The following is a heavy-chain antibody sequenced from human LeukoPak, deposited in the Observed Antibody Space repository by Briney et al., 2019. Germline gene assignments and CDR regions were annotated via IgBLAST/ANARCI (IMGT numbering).Heavy chain of an antibody. J-gene: IGHJ3*02. Sequence: GGSLRLSCAASGFTFSSYWMSWVRQAPGKGLEWVANIKQDGSEKYYVDSVKGRFTISRDNAKNSLYLQMNSLRAEDTAVYYCARDRPLRYDDYGWPDAFDIWGQGTMVTVSS. CDR3: ARDRPLRYDDYGWPDAFDI. D-gene: IGHD4-17*01. CDR2: IKQDGSEK. V-gene: IGHV3-7*03. CDR1: GFTFSSYW.